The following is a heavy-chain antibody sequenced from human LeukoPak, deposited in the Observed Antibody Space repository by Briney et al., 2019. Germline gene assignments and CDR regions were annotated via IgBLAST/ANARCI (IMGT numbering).Heavy chain of an antibody. D-gene: IGHD2-15*01. V-gene: IGHV3-64*01. J-gene: IGHJ4*02. CDR3: ARANRYSQQACYFDC. Sequence: GSLILSCAASGFTFSNYGMYWVRQAPGKGLEYVSSISSNGGSTYYASSVKGRFTVSRDNSKNTLYLQMGSLRAEDMAVYYCARANRYSQQACYFDCWGQGTLVTVSS. CDR1: GFTFSNYG. CDR2: ISSNGGST.